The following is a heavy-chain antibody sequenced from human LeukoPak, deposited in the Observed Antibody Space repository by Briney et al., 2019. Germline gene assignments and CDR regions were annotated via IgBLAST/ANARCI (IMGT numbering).Heavy chain of an antibody. CDR1: GFTFSDYY. J-gene: IGHJ4*02. CDR3: ARDGIGSDY. V-gene: IGHV3-11*04. CDR2: INVGGSTM. Sequence: GGSLRLSCAASGFTFSDYYMSWIRQAPGKGLEWVSYINVGGSTMFYGDSVRGRFTVSRDNAKNSLYLQMNSLRAEDTAVYYCARDGIGSDYWGQGTLVTVSS. D-gene: IGHD1-26*01.